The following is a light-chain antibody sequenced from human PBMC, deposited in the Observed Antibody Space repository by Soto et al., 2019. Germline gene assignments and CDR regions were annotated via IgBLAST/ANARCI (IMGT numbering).Light chain of an antibody. J-gene: IGKJ5*01. CDR3: QQYGSSLT. Sequence: EIVLTQSPGTLSLSPGERATLSCRASQSVSRSYLAWYQQNPGQAPRLLIYGASSRATGIPDRFSGSGSGTDFTLTITRLEPEHFAVYYWQQYGSSLTFGQGTRLEIK. CDR1: QSVSRSY. CDR2: GAS. V-gene: IGKV3-20*01.